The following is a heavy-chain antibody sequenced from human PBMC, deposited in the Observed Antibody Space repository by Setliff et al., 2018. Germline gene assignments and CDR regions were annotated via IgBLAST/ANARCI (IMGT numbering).Heavy chain of an antibody. D-gene: IGHD3-3*01. CDR1: GFTFSSYW. Sequence: GGPLRLSCAASGFTFSSYWMSWVRHTPGKGLDWVAFIRSKAYGGTTEYAASVKGRFTISRDDSKSIAYLQMNSLKTEDTAVYYCTRETSVDFWSGYPYYYYMDVWGKGTTVTVSS. J-gene: IGHJ6*03. CDR3: TRETSVDFWSGYPYYYYMDV. V-gene: IGHV3-49*04. CDR2: IRSKAYGGTT.